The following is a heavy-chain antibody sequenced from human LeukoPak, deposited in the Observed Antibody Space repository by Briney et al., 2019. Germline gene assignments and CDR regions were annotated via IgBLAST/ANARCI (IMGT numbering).Heavy chain of an antibody. V-gene: IGHV3-21*01. J-gene: IGHJ3*02. CDR1: GFTFSSYS. Sequence: GGSLRLSCAGSGFTFSSYSMHWVRQAQGQGLEWVSSISSSSIYIYYADSLKGRFTISRDNATNSLSLQMNSLRAEDTAGYYCARGRQNSGSYSDAFDIWGQGTVVTVSS. CDR3: ARGRQNSGSYSDAFDI. CDR2: ISSSSIYI. D-gene: IGHD1-26*01.